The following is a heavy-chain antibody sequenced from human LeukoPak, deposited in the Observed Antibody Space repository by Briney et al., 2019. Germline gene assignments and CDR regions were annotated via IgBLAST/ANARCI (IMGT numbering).Heavy chain of an antibody. D-gene: IGHD2-15*01. CDR2: IYPGDSDT. Sequence: HGESLKISCWGSGDSFTSYWICCLRQMPGKDLEWMGGIYPGDSDTRYSPSFQSQVTISADKSISTSSLKLSSVNASDTAMYYCAVVVGVTRGVAFDIWGPGTLVTVSS. CDR1: GDSFTSYW. CDR3: AVVVGVTRGVAFDI. J-gene: IGHJ3*02. V-gene: IGHV5-51*01.